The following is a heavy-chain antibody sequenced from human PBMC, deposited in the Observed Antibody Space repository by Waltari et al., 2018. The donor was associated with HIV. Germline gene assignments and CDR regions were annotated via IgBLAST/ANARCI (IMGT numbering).Heavy chain of an antibody. D-gene: IGHD1-26*01. V-gene: IGHV3-23*04. CDR3: ARKQVGPDFYFDY. J-gene: IGHJ4*02. CDR2: ISAGGTPI. Sequence: EVQVVESGGGLVQPGGSLRLSCAASGFTFSMSDMTWVRQAPGKGLEYVASISAGGTPIFYGHSVKGRFTISRDNSKDTLYLQMNSLRVEDTAVYYCARKQVGPDFYFDYWGQGVLVIVSS. CDR1: GFTFSMSD.